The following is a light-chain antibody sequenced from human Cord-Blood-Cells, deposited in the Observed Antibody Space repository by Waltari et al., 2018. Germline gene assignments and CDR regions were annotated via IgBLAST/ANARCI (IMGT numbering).Light chain of an antibody. CDR3: QQNDSTPLT. Sequence: DIQMTQSPSSLSASVGDRVTITCRASQSISSYLNWYQQKPGKAPKLLIYAASNLQSGVPSRFSGSGSGTDFTLTISSLQPEDFATYYCQQNDSTPLTFGGGTKVEIK. J-gene: IGKJ4*01. CDR1: QSISSY. V-gene: IGKV1-39*01. CDR2: AAS.